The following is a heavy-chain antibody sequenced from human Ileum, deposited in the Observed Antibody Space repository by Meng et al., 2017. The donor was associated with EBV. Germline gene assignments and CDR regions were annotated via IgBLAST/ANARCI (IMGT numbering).Heavy chain of an antibody. CDR2: IYWDDDK. Sequence: QITLKESGPTLXXXXXTXTLXGXFSGFSLSISGVGVGWIRQPPGKALEWLALIYWDDDKRYSPSLKSRLTITKDTSKNQVVLTMTNMDPVDTATYYCTHRPMTSAYYYFDYWGQGTLVTVSS. D-gene: IGHD3-22*01. CDR1: GFSLSISGVG. CDR3: THRPMTSAYYYFDY. J-gene: IGHJ4*02. V-gene: IGHV2-5*02.